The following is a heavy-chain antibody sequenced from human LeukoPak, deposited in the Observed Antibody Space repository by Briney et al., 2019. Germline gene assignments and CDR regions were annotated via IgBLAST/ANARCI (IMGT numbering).Heavy chain of an antibody. CDR2: ITTNGAST. CDR3: AKEALGYFDY. D-gene: IGHD7-27*01. J-gene: IGHJ4*02. Sequence: GGSLRLSCVASGFSFGSFAMSWVRQTPGKGLEWVSAITTNGASTYYADPVKGRSTISRDNSKNTLYLQMNSLGVEDTAVYYCAKEALGYFDYWGRGTLVTLSS. V-gene: IGHV3-23*01. CDR1: GFSFGSFA.